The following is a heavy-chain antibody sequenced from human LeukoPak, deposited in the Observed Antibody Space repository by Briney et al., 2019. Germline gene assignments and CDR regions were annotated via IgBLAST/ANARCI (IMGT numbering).Heavy chain of an antibody. Sequence: PGGSLRLSCAASGFTFSSYAMSWVRQAPGKGLEWVAVISYDGSNKYYADSVKGRFTISRDNSKNTLYLQMNSLRAEDTAVYYCSRQDSGGYYRGGFDYWGQGTRVTVS. CDR3: SRQDSGGYYRGGFDY. D-gene: IGHD3-22*01. CDR1: GFTFSSYA. V-gene: IGHV3-30-3*01. CDR2: ISYDGSNK. J-gene: IGHJ4*02.